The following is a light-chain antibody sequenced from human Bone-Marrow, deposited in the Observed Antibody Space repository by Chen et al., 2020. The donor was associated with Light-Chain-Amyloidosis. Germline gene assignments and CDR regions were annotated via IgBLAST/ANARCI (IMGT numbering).Light chain of an antibody. V-gene: IGKV3-20*01. CDR1: QTIRSNY. CDR3: QQYGTSPLT. CDR2: GSS. Sequence: EIVLTQSPGTLSLSPGEGANLSCRASQTIRSNYLTWYQQKVGQAPRLLIYGSSSRATGIPDRFTGSGSGTDFTLTINRLEPEDFAMYYCQQYGTSPLTFGGGTKVEIK. J-gene: IGKJ4*01.